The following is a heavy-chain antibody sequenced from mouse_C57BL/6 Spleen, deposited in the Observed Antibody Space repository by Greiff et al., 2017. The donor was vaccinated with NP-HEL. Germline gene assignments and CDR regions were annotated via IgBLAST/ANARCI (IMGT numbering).Heavy chain of an antibody. CDR2: IDPSDSYT. CDR1: GYTFTSYW. CDR3: ARCYDGFPHAMDY. Sequence: VQLQQPGAELVMPGASVKLSCKASGYTFTSYWMHWVKQRPGQGLEWIGEIDPSDSYTNYNQKFKGKSTLTVDKSSSTAYMQLSSLTSEDSAVYYCARCYDGFPHAMDYWGQGTSVTVSS. V-gene: IGHV1-69*01. D-gene: IGHD2-3*01. J-gene: IGHJ4*01.